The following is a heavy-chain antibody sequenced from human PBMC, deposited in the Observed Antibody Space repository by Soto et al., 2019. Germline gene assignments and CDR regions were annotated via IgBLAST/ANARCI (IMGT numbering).Heavy chain of an antibody. J-gene: IGHJ4*02. V-gene: IGHV3-23*01. D-gene: IGHD2-8*01. CDR2: ISGSGGST. CDR1: GFTFSSYA. Sequence: GASLRLSCAASGFTFSSYAMSWVRQAPGKGLEWVSPISGSGGSTYYADSVKCRFTISRDNSKKTLYLQMNSLRAEETAVYYCAKDWKDIVLMVYAIQSSWRQGTLVTVSS. CDR3: AKDWKDIVLMVYAIQSS.